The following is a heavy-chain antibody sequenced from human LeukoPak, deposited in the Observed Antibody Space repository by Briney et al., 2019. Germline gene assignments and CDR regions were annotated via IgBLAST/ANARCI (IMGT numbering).Heavy chain of an antibody. J-gene: IGHJ4*02. Sequence: GGSLRLSCEASGFKFDDYGMAWVRQAPGKGLEWVSGLNWNGESTRYVESVKGRFIIARDNARNSLYLQMTSLRPEDTALYYCAKVAASTEDGHFDFWGQGTLVAVSS. D-gene: IGHD2-8*02. CDR3: AKVAASTEDGHFDF. V-gene: IGHV3-20*04. CDR1: GFKFDDYG. CDR2: LNWNGEST.